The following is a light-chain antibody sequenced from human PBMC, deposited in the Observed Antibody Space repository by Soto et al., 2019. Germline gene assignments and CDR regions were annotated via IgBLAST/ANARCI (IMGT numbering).Light chain of an antibody. J-gene: IGKJ4*01. CDR1: QGISTL. V-gene: IGKV1-12*01. CDR2: GAS. Sequence: DIQMTQSPSSVSASVGARVTITCRASQGISTLLVWYHRRPGEAPKVLIFGASSLQSGVPSRLSGGGSGTDVTSSINSLQPEDFATYYGQQAYRFPLTFGGGTRVEIE. CDR3: QQAYRFPLT.